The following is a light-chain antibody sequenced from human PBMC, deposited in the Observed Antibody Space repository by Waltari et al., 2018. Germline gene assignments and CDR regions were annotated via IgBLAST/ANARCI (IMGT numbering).Light chain of an antibody. CDR1: SSAVGGYTY. Sequence: QSPLTQPRPVSGSPGPPVTITCTGTSSAVGGYTYAAWFQQHPGKAPQLMIYDVTNRPPGVPDRFSGSKSGNTASLTISGLQAEDEADYYCCSYVGSFNYVFGTGTKVTVL. J-gene: IGLJ1*01. V-gene: IGLV2-11*01. CDR2: DVT. CDR3: CSYVGSFNYV.